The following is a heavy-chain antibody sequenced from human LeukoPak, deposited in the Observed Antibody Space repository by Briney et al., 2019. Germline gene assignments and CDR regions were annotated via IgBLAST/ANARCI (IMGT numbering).Heavy chain of an antibody. CDR3: AKDLVT. V-gene: IGHV3-9*01. CDR1: GFTFDDYA. J-gene: IGHJ5*02. Sequence: GGSLRLSCAASGFTFDDYAMQWVRQAPGKGLEWVSGISWNSGSIGYADSVKGRFTISRDNAKNSLYLQMNSLRAEDTALYYCAKDLVTWGQGTLVTVSS. CDR2: ISWNSGSI. D-gene: IGHD3-10*01.